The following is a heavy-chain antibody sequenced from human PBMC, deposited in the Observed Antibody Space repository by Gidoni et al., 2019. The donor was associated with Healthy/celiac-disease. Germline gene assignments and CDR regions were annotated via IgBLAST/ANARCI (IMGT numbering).Heavy chain of an antibody. CDR2: INHSGST. D-gene: IGHD2-2*01. CDR1: GGSFSGYY. V-gene: IGHV4-34*01. Sequence: QVQLQQWGAGLLKPSETLSLTCAVYGGSFSGYYWSWIRQPPGKGLEWIGEINHSGSTNYNPSLKSRVTISVDTSKNQFSLKLSSVTAADTAVYYCAREGDLVVVPAVLFDYWGQGTLVTVSS. CDR3: AREGDLVVVPAVLFDY. J-gene: IGHJ4*02.